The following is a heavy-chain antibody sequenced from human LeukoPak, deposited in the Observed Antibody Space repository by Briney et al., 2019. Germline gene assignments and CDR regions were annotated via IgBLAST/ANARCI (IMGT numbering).Heavy chain of an antibody. J-gene: IGHJ4*02. CDR3: ARVRRITGTWAYFDY. D-gene: IGHD1-7*01. Sequence: ASVRVSCKASGYTFTSYDINWVRQATGQGLEWMGWMNPNSGNTGYAQKFQGRVTMTRNTSISTAHMELSSLRSEDTAVYYCARVRRITGTWAYFDYWGQGTLVTVSS. CDR2: MNPNSGNT. CDR1: GYTFTSYD. V-gene: IGHV1-8*01.